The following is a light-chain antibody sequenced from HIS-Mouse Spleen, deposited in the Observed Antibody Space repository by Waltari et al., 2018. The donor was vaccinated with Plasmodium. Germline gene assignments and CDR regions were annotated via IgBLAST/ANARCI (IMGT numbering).Light chain of an antibody. CDR3: CSYAGSYTWV. V-gene: IGLV2-11*01. CDR1: SSDVGGYNY. CDR2: DVS. J-gene: IGLJ2*01. Sequence: QSALTQPRSVSGSPGQSVTIPCTGTSSDVGGYNYVPWYQQPPGKAPKLMIYDVSKRPSGVPDRFSGSKSGNTASLTISGLQAEDEADYYCCSYAGSYTWVFGGGTKLTVL.